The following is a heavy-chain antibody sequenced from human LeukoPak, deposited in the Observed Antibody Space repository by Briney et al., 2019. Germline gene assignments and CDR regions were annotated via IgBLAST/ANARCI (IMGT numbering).Heavy chain of an antibody. CDR3: ADVTTYSRSFGFGAFDI. J-gene: IGHJ3*02. D-gene: IGHD6-6*01. CDR1: GGSFSGYY. Sequence: SSETLSLTCAVYGGSFSGYYWSWIRQPPGKGLEWVGEINHSGSTNYNPSLKSRVTISVDTSKNQFSLKLSSVTAADTAVYYCADVTTYSRSFGFGAFDIWGQGTMVTVSS. CDR2: INHSGST. V-gene: IGHV4-34*01.